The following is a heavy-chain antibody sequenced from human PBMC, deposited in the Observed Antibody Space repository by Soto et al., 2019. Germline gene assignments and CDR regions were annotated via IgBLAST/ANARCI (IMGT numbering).Heavy chain of an antibody. J-gene: IGHJ5*01. CDR2: ISTYSGDP. CDR3: ARVWGSYRAPSGGAGFDS. V-gene: IGHV1-18*04. CDR1: GYSFTSNA. D-gene: IGHD3-16*02. Sequence: ASVKVSFKTSGYSFTSNAITWVRQAPGQGLEWMGWISTYSGDPNYAQKFQGRVTMTTDTSTNTAYMELRNLRSDDTAVYYCARVWGSYRAPSGGAGFDSWGQGTLVTVSS.